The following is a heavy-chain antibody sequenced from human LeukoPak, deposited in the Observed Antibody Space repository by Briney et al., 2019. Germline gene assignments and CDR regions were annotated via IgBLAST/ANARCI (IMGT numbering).Heavy chain of an antibody. CDR2: ISNSGSAK. V-gene: IGHV3-48*01. D-gene: IGHD5-24*01. CDR1: RFSFSNHS. CDR3: ARRDGTRAPAV. Sequence: GGSLRLSCAASRFSFSNHSMNWVRQAPGKGLEWVSYISNSGSAKYYAASVKGRFTISRDNGKNSLYLQMNSLRAEDTAVYYCARRDGTRAPAVWGQGTTVTVSS. J-gene: IGHJ6*02.